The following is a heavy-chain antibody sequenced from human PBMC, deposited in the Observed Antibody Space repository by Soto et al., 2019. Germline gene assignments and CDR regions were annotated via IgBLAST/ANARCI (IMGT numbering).Heavy chain of an antibody. D-gene: IGHD2-15*01. V-gene: IGHV4-34*01. J-gene: IGHJ5*02. CDR2: INHNTNT. CDR3: ARGVRLFRGRCDP. CDR1: GGSFSDTY. Sequence: QVHLQQWGAGLLKPSETLSLTCAVYGGSFSDTYWNWFRQPPGKGLERIGEINHNTNTIYNPSLTSRFTISVDTSKNPLSLKLTSVTAADTAVYYCARGVRLFRGRCDPWGQGTLVTVSS.